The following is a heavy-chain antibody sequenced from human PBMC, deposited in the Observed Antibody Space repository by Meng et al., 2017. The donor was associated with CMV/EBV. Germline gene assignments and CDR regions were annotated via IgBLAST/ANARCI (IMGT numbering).Heavy chain of an antibody. CDR2: INHSGST. D-gene: IGHD3-3*01. V-gene: IGHV4-34*01. Sequence: QVQLQQVGAGLLKPSETLSLTCAVYGGSFSGYYWSWLRQPPGKGLEWIGEINHSGSTNYNPSLKSRVTISVDTSKNQFSLKLSSVTAADTAVYYCASRITIFGVVTAFDPWGQGTLVTVSS. CDR3: ASRITIFGVVTAFDP. CDR1: GGSFSGYY. J-gene: IGHJ5*02.